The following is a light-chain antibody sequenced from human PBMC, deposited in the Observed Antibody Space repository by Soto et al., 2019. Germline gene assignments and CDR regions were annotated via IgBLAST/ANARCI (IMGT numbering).Light chain of an antibody. J-gene: IGLJ3*02. CDR3: SSYTRRTTRG. CDR1: SSDVGGYKF. V-gene: IGLV2-14*01. Sequence: QSALTQPASVSGSPGQSITISCTGTSSDVGGYKFVSWYQQLPGKAPKLMIYEVSNRPSGVSNRFSGSKSGNTASLTISGLQAEDEADYYCSSYTRRTTRGFGGGTKLTVL. CDR2: EVS.